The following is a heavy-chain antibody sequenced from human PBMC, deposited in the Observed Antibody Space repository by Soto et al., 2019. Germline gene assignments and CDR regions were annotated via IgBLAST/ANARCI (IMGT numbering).Heavy chain of an antibody. J-gene: IGHJ6*03. CDR3: ARGPSAYDVWSGYGYYYMDV. D-gene: IGHD3-3*01. CDR1: GYTFTSYD. CDR2: MNPNSGNT. V-gene: IGHV1-8*01. Sequence: QVQLVQSGAEVKKPGASVKVSCKASGYTFTSYDINWVRQATGQGLEWMGWMNPNSGNTGYAQKFQGRVTMTRNTSISTAYMELSSLRSEDTAVYYCARGPSAYDVWSGYGYYYMDVWGKGTTVTVSS.